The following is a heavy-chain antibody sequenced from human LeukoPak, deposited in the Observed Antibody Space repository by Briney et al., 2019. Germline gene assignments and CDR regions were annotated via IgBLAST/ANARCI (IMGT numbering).Heavy chain of an antibody. J-gene: IGHJ4*02. D-gene: IGHD4-23*01. CDR2: ISSSSSFI. CDR3: ARGVYGGPADY. V-gene: IGHV3-21*01. CDR1: GFTFCNYS. Sequence: GGSLRLSCAASGFTFCNYSMNWVRQAPGKGLEWVSSISSSSSFIYYADSVKGRFTISRDNAKNSLYLQMNSLRAEDTAVYYRARGVYGGPADYWGQGTLVTVSS.